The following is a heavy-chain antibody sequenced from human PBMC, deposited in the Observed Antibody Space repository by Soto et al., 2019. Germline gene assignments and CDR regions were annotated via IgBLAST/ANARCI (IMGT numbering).Heavy chain of an antibody. J-gene: IGHJ4*02. V-gene: IGHV3-74*01. CDR3: ARDQTVAGPTTFDY. CDR1: GLTFSTYW. CDR2: IDDSGTII. Sequence: GGSLRLSCAASGLTFSTYWMHWVRQTPGKGLMWVSRIDDSGTIITYADSVKGRFTISRDNAKNTLYLQMDNLRAEDTAIYYCARDQTVAGPTTFDYCGQGTPVTVSS. D-gene: IGHD6-19*01.